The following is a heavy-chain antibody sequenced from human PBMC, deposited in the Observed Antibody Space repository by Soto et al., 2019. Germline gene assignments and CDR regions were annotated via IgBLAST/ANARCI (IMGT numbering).Heavy chain of an antibody. J-gene: IGHJ4*02. CDR2: ISTYSGDT. D-gene: IGHD2-21*02. CDR1: GYTFTYYG. CDR3: ARDERDSCSGGDCFYFDY. Sequence: ASVKVSCKASGYTFTYYGISWVRQAPGQGLEWLGWISTYSGDTNSAPRLQGRLTMSTDTSTSTAYMELRSLTSDDTAVYYWARDERDSCSGGDCFYFDYWGQGTLVTVSS. V-gene: IGHV1-18*04.